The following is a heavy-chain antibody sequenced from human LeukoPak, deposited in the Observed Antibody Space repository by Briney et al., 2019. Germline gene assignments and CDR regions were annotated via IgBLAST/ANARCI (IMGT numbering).Heavy chain of an antibody. J-gene: IGHJ6*03. CDR2: ISSSGSTI. Sequence: GGSLRLSCAASGFTFSDYYMSWIRQAPGKGLEWVSYISSSGSTIYYADSVKGRFTISRDNAKNSLYLQMNSLRAEDTAVYYCARDYPTMVRGVIIPAYMDVWGKGTTVTVSS. CDR1: GFTFSDYY. V-gene: IGHV3-11*04. D-gene: IGHD3-10*01. CDR3: ARDYPTMVRGVIIPAYMDV.